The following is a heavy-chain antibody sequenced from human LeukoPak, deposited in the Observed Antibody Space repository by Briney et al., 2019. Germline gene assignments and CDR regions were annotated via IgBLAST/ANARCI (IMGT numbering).Heavy chain of an antibody. Sequence: GGSLRLSCAASGFNVSSNYMSWVRQAPGKGLEWVSIIYSGGATYYADSVTGRFTISRDNSKNTLCLQMNNLRAEDTAVYYCARVGWDDFWSGHVSWGQGTLVTVSS. J-gene: IGHJ5*02. D-gene: IGHD3-3*01. V-gene: IGHV3-53*01. CDR3: ARVGWDDFWSGHVS. CDR2: IYSGGAT. CDR1: GFNVSSNY.